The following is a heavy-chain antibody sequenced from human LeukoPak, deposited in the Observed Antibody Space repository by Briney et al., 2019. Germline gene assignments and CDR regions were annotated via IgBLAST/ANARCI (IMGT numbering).Heavy chain of an antibody. Sequence: SGGPLRLSCAASGFTFSSYAMSWVRQAPGKGLEWVSAISGSGGSTYYADSVKGRFTISRDNSKNTLYLQMNSLRAEDTAVYYCANMGYSSSWYKDFDYWGQGTLVTVSS. CDR3: ANMGYSSSWYKDFDY. D-gene: IGHD6-13*01. J-gene: IGHJ4*02. V-gene: IGHV3-23*01. CDR2: ISGSGGST. CDR1: GFTFSSYA.